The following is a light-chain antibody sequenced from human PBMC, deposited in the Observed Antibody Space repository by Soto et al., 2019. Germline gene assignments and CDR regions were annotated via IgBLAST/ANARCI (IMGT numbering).Light chain of an antibody. Sequence: DIQMTQSPSSLSASVGDRVAITCRASQRISNYLNWYQQKPGKAPQLLIYAASTLQSGVPSRFSGSGSGTAFTLTISSLQPEDFATYYCQQSYSTPRTFGQGTKVEIK. CDR1: QRISNY. CDR2: AAS. J-gene: IGKJ1*01. V-gene: IGKV1-39*01. CDR3: QQSYSTPRT.